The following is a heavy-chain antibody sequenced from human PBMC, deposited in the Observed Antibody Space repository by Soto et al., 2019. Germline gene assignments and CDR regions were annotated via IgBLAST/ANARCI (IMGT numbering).Heavy chain of an antibody. J-gene: IGHJ5*02. V-gene: IGHV4-39*01. CDR3: ARLDIAAPGEYNWFAP. CDR1: GGTIINYY. D-gene: IGHD6-13*01. CDR2: IYYSGST. Sequence: SETLSLSYTVAGGTIINYYWVWIRQPPGKGLEWIGSIYYSGSTYYNPSLKSQVTISVDTSKNQFSLKLSSVTAADTAVYYCARLDIAAPGEYNWFAPWGQGTLVTVSS.